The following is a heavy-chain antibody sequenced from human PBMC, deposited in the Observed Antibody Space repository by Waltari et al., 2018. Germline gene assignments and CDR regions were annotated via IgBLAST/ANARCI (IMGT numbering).Heavy chain of an antibody. Sequence: QVQLVQSGAEVTKPGASVKVSCKASGYTFTGYYMHWVRQAPGQGLEWMGRINPNSGGTNYAQKFQGRVTMTRDTSISTAYMELSRLRSDDTAVYYCARVLDSSGYYYDYWGQGTLVTVSS. D-gene: IGHD3-22*01. V-gene: IGHV1-2*06. CDR3: ARVLDSSGYYYDY. CDR1: GYTFTGYY. CDR2: INPNSGGT. J-gene: IGHJ4*02.